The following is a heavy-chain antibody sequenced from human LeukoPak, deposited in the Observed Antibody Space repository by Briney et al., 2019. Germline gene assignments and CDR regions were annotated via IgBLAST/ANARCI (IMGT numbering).Heavy chain of an antibody. D-gene: IGHD3-22*01. CDR2: ISSSSSYI. Sequence: PEGSLRLSCAASGFTFSSYSMSWVRQAQGKGLEWVSSISSSSSYIYYADSVKGRFTISRDNAKNSLYLQMNSLRAEDTAVYYCARDGYYYDSSGLTFDYWGQGTLVNVSS. J-gene: IGHJ4*02. V-gene: IGHV3-21*01. CDR1: GFTFSSYS. CDR3: ARDGYYYDSSGLTFDY.